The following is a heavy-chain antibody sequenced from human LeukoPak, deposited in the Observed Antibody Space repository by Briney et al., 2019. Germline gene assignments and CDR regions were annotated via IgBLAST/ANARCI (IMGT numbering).Heavy chain of an antibody. J-gene: IGHJ5*02. D-gene: IGHD3-10*01. CDR1: AGSFSGYY. CDR2: INHSGST. CDR3: ARDASGTYYYGSGSMNWFDP. V-gene: IGHV4-34*01. Sequence: SETLSLTCAHYAGSFSGYYWSWIRQPPGKGLEWIGEINHSGSTNYNPSLKSRVTISVDTSKNQFSLKLSSVTAADTAVYYCARDASGTYYYGSGSMNWFDPWGQGTLVTVSS.